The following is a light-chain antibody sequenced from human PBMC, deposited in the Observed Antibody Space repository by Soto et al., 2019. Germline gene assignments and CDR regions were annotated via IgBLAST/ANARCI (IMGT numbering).Light chain of an antibody. CDR2: DAS. CDR1: QSVSSY. CDR3: QQRSNWPKT. J-gene: IGKJ4*01. Sequence: ELVLTQSPATQSLSPGERATLSCRASQSVSSYLAWYQQKPGQAPRLLIYDASNRATGIPARFSGSGSGTDFTLTSSSLEPEDFAAYYCQQRSNWPKTFGGGTKVDNK. V-gene: IGKV3-11*01.